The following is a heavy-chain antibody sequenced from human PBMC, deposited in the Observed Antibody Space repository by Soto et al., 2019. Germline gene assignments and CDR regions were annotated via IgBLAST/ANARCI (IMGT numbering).Heavy chain of an antibody. J-gene: IGHJ3*02. D-gene: IGHD3-3*01. CDR3: ARSGYYDFWSGYPSSDAFDI. CDR1: GYSFTSYW. Sequence: GESLKISCKGSGYSFTSYWIGWVRQMPGKGLEWMGIIYPGDSDTRYSPSFQGQVTISADKSISTAYLQWSSLKASDTAMYYCARSGYYDFWSGYPSSDAFDIWGQGTMVTVSS. V-gene: IGHV5-51*01. CDR2: IYPGDSDT.